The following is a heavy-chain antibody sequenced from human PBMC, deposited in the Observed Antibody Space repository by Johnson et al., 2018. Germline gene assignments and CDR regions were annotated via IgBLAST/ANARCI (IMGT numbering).Heavy chain of an antibody. D-gene: IGHD4-17*01. CDR2: ISSRSSTI. Sequence: VQLVQSGGGLVQPGGSLRLSCAASGFTFSSYSMNWVRQAPGKGLEWVSYISSRSSTIYYADSVKGRFTISRDNAKNSLCLQMNSLRDEDTAVYYCAMEHVGDYGDYEGGYFQHWGQGTLVTVSS. CDR1: GFTFSSYS. V-gene: IGHV3-48*02. J-gene: IGHJ1*01. CDR3: AMEHVGDYGDYEGGYFQH.